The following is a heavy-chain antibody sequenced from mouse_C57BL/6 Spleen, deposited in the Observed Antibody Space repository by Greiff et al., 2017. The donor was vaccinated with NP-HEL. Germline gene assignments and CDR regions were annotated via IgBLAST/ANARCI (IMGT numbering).Heavy chain of an antibody. Sequence: VQLQQSGPGLAKPSQTLSLTCSVTGYSITSDYWNWIRKFPGNKLEYMGYISYSGSTYYNPSLKSRISITRDTSKNQYYLQLNSVTTEDTATYYCASSSPRSGYVGAMDYWGQGTSVTVPS. CDR1: GYSITSDY. V-gene: IGHV3-8*01. J-gene: IGHJ4*01. CDR2: ISYSGST. D-gene: IGHD3-2*02. CDR3: ASSSPRSGYVGAMDY.